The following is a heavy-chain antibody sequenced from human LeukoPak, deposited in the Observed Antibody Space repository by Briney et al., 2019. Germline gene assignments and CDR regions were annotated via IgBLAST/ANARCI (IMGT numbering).Heavy chain of an antibody. CDR2: IGSSSRDK. Sequence: PGGPLRLSCAASGYTFSTRTMNWVRQAPGKGLEWLSSIGSSSRDKYYADSVKGRFTISRDNANYSLYLQMNSLRAEDTAVYYCVGGDRREDWGHGTLVTVSS. CDR3: VGGDRRED. V-gene: IGHV3-21*01. J-gene: IGHJ4*01. CDR1: GYTFSTRT.